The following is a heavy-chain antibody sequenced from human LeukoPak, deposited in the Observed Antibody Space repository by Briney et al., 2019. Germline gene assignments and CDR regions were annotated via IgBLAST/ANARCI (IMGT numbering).Heavy chain of an antibody. CDR1: GFTFSSYS. CDR3: ASESDCGGDCYGVFDAFDI. J-gene: IGHJ3*02. CDR2: ISSSSSYI. D-gene: IGHD2-21*02. Sequence: GGSLRLSCAASGFTFSSYSMNWVRQAPGKGLEWVSSISSSSSYIYYADSMKGRFTISRDNAKNSLYLQMNSLRAEDTAVYYCASESDCGGDCYGVFDAFDIWGQGTMVTVSS. V-gene: IGHV3-21*01.